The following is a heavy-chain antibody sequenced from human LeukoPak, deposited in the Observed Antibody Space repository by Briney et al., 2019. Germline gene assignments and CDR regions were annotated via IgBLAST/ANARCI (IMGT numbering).Heavy chain of an antibody. D-gene: IGHD2-8*01. CDR1: GYSFTSYW. Sequence: GKSLKISCKGSGYSFTSYWIGWVRQMPGKGLEWMGIIYPGDSDTRYNPSFQGQVTISADKSISTAYLQWSSLKASDTAMYYCARVGYCTNGVCYSSSQDAFDIWGQGTMVTVSS. CDR3: ARVGYCTNGVCYSSSQDAFDI. V-gene: IGHV5-51*01. CDR2: IYPGDSDT. J-gene: IGHJ3*02.